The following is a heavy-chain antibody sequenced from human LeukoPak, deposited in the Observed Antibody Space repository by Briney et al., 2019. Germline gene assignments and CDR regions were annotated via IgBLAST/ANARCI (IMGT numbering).Heavy chain of an antibody. D-gene: IGHD5-24*01. Sequence: GESLKISCKGSGYDFTAHWIAWVRQKPGKGLEWMGNINAANSDTTYSPSFQGQVTLSVDKSISTAYLQLSSLKASDTAMYYCARHYSYNWFGYWGRGSPVTVSS. CDR2: INAANSDT. J-gene: IGHJ4*02. V-gene: IGHV5-51*01. CDR1: GYDFTAHW. CDR3: ARHYSYNWFGY.